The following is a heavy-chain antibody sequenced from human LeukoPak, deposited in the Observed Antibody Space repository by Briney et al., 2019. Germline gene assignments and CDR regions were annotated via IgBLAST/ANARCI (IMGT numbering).Heavy chain of an antibody. CDR2: VKSRTDGGTT. V-gene: IGHV3-15*01. Sequence: GSLRLSCAASGFTFNNAWMSWVRQASGKGLEWVGRVKSRTDGGTTDYAAPVKGRSTISRDDSKNTLYLQMNSLKTEDTAVYYCTTPPSGSYDDYWGQGTLVTVSS. D-gene: IGHD1-26*01. CDR3: TTPPSGSYDDY. CDR1: GFTFNNAW. J-gene: IGHJ4*02.